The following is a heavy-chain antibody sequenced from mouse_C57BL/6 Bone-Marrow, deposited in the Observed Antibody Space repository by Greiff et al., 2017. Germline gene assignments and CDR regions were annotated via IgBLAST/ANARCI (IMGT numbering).Heavy chain of an antibody. CDR3: ARHFHYYGSSPAWFAY. D-gene: IGHD1-1*01. Sequence: EVMLVESGGDLVKPGGSLKLSCAASGFTFSSYGLSWVRQTPDKRLEWVATISSGGSYTYYPDSVKGRFTISRDNAKNTLYLQMSSLKSEDTAMYYCARHFHYYGSSPAWFAYWGQGTLVTVSA. CDR1: GFTFSSYG. J-gene: IGHJ3*01. V-gene: IGHV5-6*02. CDR2: ISSGGSYT.